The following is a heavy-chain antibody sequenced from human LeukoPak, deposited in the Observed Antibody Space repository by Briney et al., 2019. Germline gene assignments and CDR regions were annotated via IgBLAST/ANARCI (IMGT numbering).Heavy chain of an antibody. CDR1: GGSISSYY. D-gene: IGHD1-26*01. V-gene: IGHV4-59*01. CDR2: IYYSGST. CDR3: AREHIVGATNSVDY. J-gene: IGHJ4*02. Sequence: PSETLSLTCTVSGGSISSYYWSWIRQPPGKGLEWIGYIYYSGSTNYNPSLKSRVTISVDTSKNQFSLKLSSVTAADTAVYYCAREHIVGATNSVDYWGQGTLVTVSS.